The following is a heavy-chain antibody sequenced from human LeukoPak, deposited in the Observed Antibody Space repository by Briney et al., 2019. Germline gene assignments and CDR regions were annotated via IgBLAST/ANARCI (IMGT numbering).Heavy chain of an antibody. CDR2: IYSGGST. J-gene: IGHJ4*02. CDR1: GFTFSTYG. D-gene: IGHD3-22*01. V-gene: IGHV3-53*01. Sequence: PGGSLRLSCAASGFTFSTYGMTWVRQAPGKGLEWVSVIYSGGSTYYADSVKGRFTISRDNSKNTLYLQMNSLRAEDTAVYYCAREGESYYYDSSGYPEDYWGQGTLVTVSS. CDR3: AREGESYYYDSSGYPEDY.